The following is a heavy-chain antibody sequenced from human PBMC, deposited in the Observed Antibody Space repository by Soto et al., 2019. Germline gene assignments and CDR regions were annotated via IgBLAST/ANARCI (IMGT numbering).Heavy chain of an antibody. V-gene: IGHV1-8*01. D-gene: IGHD3-3*01. CDR2: MNPNSGNT. Sequence: QVQLVQSGAEVKKPGASVKVSCKASGYTFTSYDINWVRQATGQGLEWMGWMNPNSGNTGYAQKFQGRVTMTRNTSISTAYMELSSLRSEDTAVYYCARRNERDFWSGYSTDYWGQGTLVTVSS. CDR1: GYTFTSYD. J-gene: IGHJ4*02. CDR3: ARRNERDFWSGYSTDY.